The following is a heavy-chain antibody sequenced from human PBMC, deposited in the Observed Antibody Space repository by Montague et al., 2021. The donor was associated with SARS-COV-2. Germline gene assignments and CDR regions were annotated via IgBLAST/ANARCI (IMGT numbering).Heavy chain of an antibody. J-gene: IGHJ3*01. CDR1: GFIFSNFA. CDR2: ITYDRIYI. D-gene: IGHD4/OR15-4a*01. Sequence: SLRLSCAASGFIFSNFAFHWVRQAPGKGLEWVALITYDRIYIFYADSVKGRFTISRDNYKNTLYLPMNSLTPEDTAVYYCARDRVTPDYGDACDLWGQGTLVTVSS. CDR3: ARDRVTPDYGDACDL. V-gene: IGHV3-30*04.